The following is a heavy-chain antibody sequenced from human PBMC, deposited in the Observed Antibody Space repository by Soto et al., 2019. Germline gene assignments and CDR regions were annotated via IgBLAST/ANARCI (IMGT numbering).Heavy chain of an antibody. CDR2: LYYSGST. CDR3: ARDGVEYSSSSAFDY. J-gene: IGHJ4*02. V-gene: IGHV4-31*03. CDR1: GGSISSWGYY. D-gene: IGHD6-6*01. Sequence: TLSPPCPVSGGSISSWGYYWSWIRPPPVKGLGWIGYLYYSGSTYYNPSLKSRVTISVDTSKNQFSLKLSSVTAADTAVYYCARDGVEYSSSSAFDYWGQGTLVTVSS.